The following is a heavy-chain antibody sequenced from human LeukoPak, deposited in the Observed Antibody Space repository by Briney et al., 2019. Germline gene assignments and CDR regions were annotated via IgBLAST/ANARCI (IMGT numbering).Heavy chain of an antibody. Sequence: PSETLSLTCTVSGYSISSGYYWGWIRQPPGKGLEWIGSIYHSGSTYYNSPLKSRVTISLDTSKDQFSLKLSSVTAADTAVYYCAPGIFDWLTREEYYFDYWGQGTLVTVSS. CDR2: IYHSGST. V-gene: IGHV4-38-2*02. D-gene: IGHD3-9*01. CDR1: GYSISSGYY. J-gene: IGHJ4*02. CDR3: APGIFDWLTREEYYFDY.